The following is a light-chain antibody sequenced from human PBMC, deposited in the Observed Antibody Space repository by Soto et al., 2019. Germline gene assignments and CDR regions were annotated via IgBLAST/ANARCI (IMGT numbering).Light chain of an antibody. CDR3: QQSYSTPL. J-gene: IGKJ1*01. CDR1: QSISSY. V-gene: IGKV1-39*01. CDR2: AAS. Sequence: DVHMTLSASSLSASVGNRVTITCRASQSISSYLNWYQQKPGKAPKLLIYAASSLQSGVPSRFSGSASGTDFTLTISSLKPEDFATYYCQQSYSTPLFGQGTKVDIK.